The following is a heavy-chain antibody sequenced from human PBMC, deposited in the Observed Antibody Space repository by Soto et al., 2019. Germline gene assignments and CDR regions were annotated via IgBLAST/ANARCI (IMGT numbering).Heavy chain of an antibody. D-gene: IGHD2-21*02. Sequence: SLRLSCAASGFTFSGSAMHWVRQASGKGLEWVGRIRSKANSYATAYAASVKGRFTISRDDSKNTAYLQMNSLKTEDTAVYYCTTGLYCGGDCYYYYYYGMDVWGQGTTVTVSS. V-gene: IGHV3-73*01. J-gene: IGHJ6*02. CDR2: IRSKANSYAT. CDR3: TTGLYCGGDCYYYYYYGMDV. CDR1: GFTFSGSA.